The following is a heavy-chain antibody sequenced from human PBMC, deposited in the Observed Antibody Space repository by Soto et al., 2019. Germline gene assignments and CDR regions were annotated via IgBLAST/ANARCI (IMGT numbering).Heavy chain of an antibody. Sequence: GGSLRLSCADSGVTFTSYAMTWVRQVPGEGLQWVSSISKSGDSTYYADSVKGRFTTSRDNSKNTLYLQMNSLRAEDTAIYYCAKGSFGFDYWGQGTLVTVSS. D-gene: IGHD3-10*01. J-gene: IGHJ4*02. CDR2: ISKSGDST. V-gene: IGHV3-23*01. CDR1: GVTFTSYA. CDR3: AKGSFGFDY.